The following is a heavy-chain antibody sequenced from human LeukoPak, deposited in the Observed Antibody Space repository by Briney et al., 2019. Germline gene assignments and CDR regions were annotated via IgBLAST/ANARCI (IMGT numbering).Heavy chain of an antibody. CDR3: ARVPGSYYGMVDY. V-gene: IGHV3-21*01. J-gene: IGHJ4*02. D-gene: IGHD1-26*01. CDR2: ISSSSSYI. CDR1: GFTFSSYS. Sequence: GGSLRPSCAASGFTFSSYSMNWVRQAPGKGLEWVSSISSSSSYIYYADSVKGRFTISRDNAKNSLYLQMNSLRAEDTAVYYCARVPGSYYGMVDYWGQGTLVTVSS.